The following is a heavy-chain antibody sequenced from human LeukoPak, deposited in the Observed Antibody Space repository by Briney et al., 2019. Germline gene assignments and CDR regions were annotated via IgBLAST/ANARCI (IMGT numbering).Heavy chain of an antibody. D-gene: IGHD3-22*01. CDR3: AKSQSGDSSGYFYYDY. Sequence: GGSLRLSCAASGFTFSSYGMHWVRQAPGKGLEWVAFIRYDGSNKYHADSVKGRFTIYRDNSKNTLYLQMNSLRAEDTAVYYCAKSQSGDSSGYFYYDYWGQGGLVSVSS. J-gene: IGHJ4*02. CDR2: IRYDGSNK. V-gene: IGHV3-30*02. CDR1: GFTFSSYG.